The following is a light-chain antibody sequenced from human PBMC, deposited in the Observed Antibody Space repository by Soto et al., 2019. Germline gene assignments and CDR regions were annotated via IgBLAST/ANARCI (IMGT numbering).Light chain of an antibody. CDR1: SSNIGAGYD. Sequence: QSVLTQPPSVSGAPGQRVTISCTGSSSNIGAGYDVHWYQQLPGPAPKLLIYGNSNRPSGVPDRLSGSKSGTSASLAITGLQAEDEADYYCQSYDSSLSGYVFGTGTKVTVL. CDR2: GNS. J-gene: IGLJ1*01. CDR3: QSYDSSLSGYV. V-gene: IGLV1-40*01.